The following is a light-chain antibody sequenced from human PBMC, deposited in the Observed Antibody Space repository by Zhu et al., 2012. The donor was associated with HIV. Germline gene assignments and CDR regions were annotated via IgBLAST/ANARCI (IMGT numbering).Light chain of an antibody. Sequence: IVLTQSPATLSLSPGERATVSCRASRSVSSFLAWYQQKPGQAPRLLIYDASKRAAGIPPRFSGSGSGTDFTLTISSLQPDDFATYTCQQYYTPSYSFGQGPNCTSN. CDR2: DAS. CDR1: RSVSSF. V-gene: IGKV3-11*01. CDR3: QQYYTPSYS. J-gene: IGKJ2*01.